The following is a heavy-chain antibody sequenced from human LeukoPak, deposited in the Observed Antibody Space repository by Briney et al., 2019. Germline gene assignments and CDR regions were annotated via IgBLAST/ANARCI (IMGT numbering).Heavy chain of an antibody. V-gene: IGHV1-69*13. CDR2: IIPIFGTA. CDR1: GGTFSSYA. Sequence: ASVKVSCKASGGTFSSYAISWVRQAPGQGLEWMGGIIPIFGTANYAQKFQGRVTITADESTSTAYMELSSLRSEDTAVYYCARASDGYSSGWESYYYMDVWGKGTTVTVSS. J-gene: IGHJ6*03. CDR3: ARASDGYSSGWESYYYMDV. D-gene: IGHD6-19*01.